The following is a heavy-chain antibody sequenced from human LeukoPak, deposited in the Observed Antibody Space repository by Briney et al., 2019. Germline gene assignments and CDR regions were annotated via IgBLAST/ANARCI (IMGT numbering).Heavy chain of an antibody. CDR2: INPNSGGT. Sequence: ASVKVSCKASGYTFTAYYMHWVRQAPGQGLEWMGWINPNSGGTNYAQKFQGRVTMTRDTSISSAYMELSRLRSDDTAVYYCARDRVVVPAAFDYWGQGTLVTVSS. D-gene: IGHD2-2*01. CDR3: ARDRVVVPAAFDY. J-gene: IGHJ4*02. CDR1: GYTFTAYY. V-gene: IGHV1-2*02.